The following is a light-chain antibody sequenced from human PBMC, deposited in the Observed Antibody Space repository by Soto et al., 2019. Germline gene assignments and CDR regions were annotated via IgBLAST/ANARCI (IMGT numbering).Light chain of an antibody. CDR1: QSVSNNY. CDR2: GAS. J-gene: IGKJ4*01. CDR3: QQYASSPVT. V-gene: IGKV3-20*01. Sequence: IVLAQSPGTLSLSPAERGTLSCTASQSVSNNYLAWYQQKPGQAPRLLIYGASNRATGIPDRFTGSASGTDFTLTISRLTPEDFALYFCQQYASSPVTFGGGTKVDIK.